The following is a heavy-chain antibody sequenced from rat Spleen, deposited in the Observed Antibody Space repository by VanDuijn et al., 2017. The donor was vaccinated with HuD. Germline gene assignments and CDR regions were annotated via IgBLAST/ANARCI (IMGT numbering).Heavy chain of an antibody. CDR3: TRSPGDFYDY. V-gene: IGHV2-41*01. Sequence: QVQLKESGPGLVQPSQTLSLTCTVTGFSLTTYNVHWIRQSPGKGLEWMAVIWSGGSTEYNSALKSRLSISRDTSKSQVFLKMNSLQTEDTATYYCTRSPGDFYDYWGQGVMVTVSS. D-gene: IGHD1-4*01. J-gene: IGHJ2*01. CDR1: GFSLTTYN. CDR2: IWSGGST.